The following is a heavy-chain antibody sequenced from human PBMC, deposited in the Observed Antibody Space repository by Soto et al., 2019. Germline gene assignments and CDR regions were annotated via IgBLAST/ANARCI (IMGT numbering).Heavy chain of an antibody. CDR2: IIPMYGIA. Sequence: QVQLVKSGAEVKKPGSSVKVSCKTYGGSFSDYAINWVRQAPGQGLEWMGGIIPMYGIANYAPKFQGRVTITADESTRTAYMEVSSLRSEDTGLFYCARVYRHGYFYALDVWGQGTTVTVSS. D-gene: IGHD5-18*01. CDR3: ARVYRHGYFYALDV. J-gene: IGHJ6*02. CDR1: GGSFSDYA. V-gene: IGHV1-69*01.